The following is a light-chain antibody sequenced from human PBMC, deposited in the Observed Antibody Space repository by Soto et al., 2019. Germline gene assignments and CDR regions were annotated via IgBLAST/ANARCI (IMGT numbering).Light chain of an antibody. CDR1: SGHGNYV. CDR2: VKSDGSH. Sequence: QPVLTQSPSASASLGASVKLSCTLSSGHGNYVIAWHQQQPEKGPRYLMKVKSDGSHNKGDGIPGRFSGSSSGAERYLVISSLQSEDEADYYCQTWDTGIVVFGGGTKVTVL. CDR3: QTWDTGIVV. V-gene: IGLV4-69*01. J-gene: IGLJ2*01.